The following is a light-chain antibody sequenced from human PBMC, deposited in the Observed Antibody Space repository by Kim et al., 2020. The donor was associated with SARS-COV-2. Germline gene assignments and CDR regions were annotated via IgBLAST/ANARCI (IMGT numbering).Light chain of an antibody. V-gene: IGKV4-1*01. J-gene: IGKJ4*01. CDR1: QSILCAVDNKSY. Sequence: ATMNCKSSQSILCAVDNKSYLAWYQQKPGQPPKLLIYWASTRESGVPDRFTGSGSGTDFTLTISSLQAEDVAVYYCQHYYSGPLTFGGGTKVDIK. CDR2: WAS. CDR3: QHYYSGPLT.